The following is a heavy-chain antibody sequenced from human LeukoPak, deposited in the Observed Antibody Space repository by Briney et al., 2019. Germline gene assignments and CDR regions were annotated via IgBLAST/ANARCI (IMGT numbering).Heavy chain of an antibody. J-gene: IGHJ4*02. D-gene: IGHD3-16*01. CDR2: INMYTANP. Sequence: ASVKVSCKASGYNFTRYAINWLRQAPGQGLEWMGWINMYTANPAYAQGFTERFVFSLDTSVTTAYLQISNLKTEDTAVYYCARHDNDDDFDYWGQGTLVTVSS. CDR3: ARHDNDDDFDY. V-gene: IGHV7-4-1*02. CDR1: GYNFTRYA.